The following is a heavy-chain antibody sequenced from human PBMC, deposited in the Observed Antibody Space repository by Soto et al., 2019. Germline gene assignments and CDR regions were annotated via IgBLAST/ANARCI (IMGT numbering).Heavy chain of an antibody. CDR3: GRDCRRWVAVTPTTGFDY. CDR1: GYTFTSYG. Sequence: RASVKVSCKASGYTFTSYGISWVRQAPGQGLEGMGWISAYNGNTNYAQKLQGRVTMTTDTSTSTAYMELRSLRADDTAVCDWGRDCRRWVAVTPTTGFDYWGQGTLVTVSS. CDR2: ISAYNGNT. J-gene: IGHJ4*02. D-gene: IGHD2-15*01. V-gene: IGHV1-18*01.